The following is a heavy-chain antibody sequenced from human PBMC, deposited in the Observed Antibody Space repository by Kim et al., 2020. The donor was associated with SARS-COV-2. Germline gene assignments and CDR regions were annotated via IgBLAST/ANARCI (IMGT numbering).Heavy chain of an antibody. CDR3: ARDRTGTTNHYYDMDV. Sequence: GGCLRLSCAASGFSISSYGIHWVRQAPGEGLKWVSVIYYDGSNKYYADSVKGRFTISRDNSKNTLYLQMDSLRTEDKAVYHCARDRTGTTNHYYDMDVWGQGPTVTVSS. D-gene: IGHD1-1*01. CDR2: IYYDGSNK. V-gene: IGHV3-30-3*01. J-gene: IGHJ6*02. CDR1: GFSISSYG.